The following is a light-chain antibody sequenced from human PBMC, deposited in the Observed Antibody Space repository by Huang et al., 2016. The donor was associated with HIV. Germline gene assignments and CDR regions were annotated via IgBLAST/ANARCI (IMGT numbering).Light chain of an antibody. Sequence: DIQMTQSPSSLSASLGDKVTITCQASLDINNYLNWYQHKPGKVPKLLISDASDLETGVPPRFSGSRSGTNFTLTVSSLQAEDIGTYYCQQYDTLPLTFGQGTNVEI. J-gene: IGKJ1*01. CDR1: LDINNY. V-gene: IGKV1-33*01. CDR3: QQYDTLPLT. CDR2: DAS.